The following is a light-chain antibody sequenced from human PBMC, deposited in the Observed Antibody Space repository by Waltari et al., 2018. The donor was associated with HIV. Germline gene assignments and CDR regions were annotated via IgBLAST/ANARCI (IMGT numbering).Light chain of an antibody. CDR1: SSNLGNNA. CDR2: YDD. V-gene: IGLV1-36*01. J-gene: IGLJ2*01. CDR3: AAWDDSLNGLV. Sequence: QSVLTQPPSVSEAPRQRVTISCSGRSSNLGNNAVNWYQQLPGKAPKLLIYYDDLLPSGVSDRFSGSKSGTSASLAISGLQSEDEADYYCAAWDDSLNGLVFGGGTKLTVL.